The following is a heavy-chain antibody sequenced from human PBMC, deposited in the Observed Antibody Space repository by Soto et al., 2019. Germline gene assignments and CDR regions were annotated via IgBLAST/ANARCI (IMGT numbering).Heavy chain of an antibody. CDR1: GYTFSNSG. D-gene: IGHD2-8*01. Sequence: GFGVKKPGASVKVSCKASGYTFSNSGFSWMRQAPGQGLEWMGWISTYNGNTNYAQKFQGRLSMTTDTSTSTAFMELRTLRSDDTAVYYCARDEYNNGRNWLNPWGQGTLVTVTS. CDR3: ARDEYNNGRNWLNP. J-gene: IGHJ5*02. V-gene: IGHV1-18*01. CDR2: ISTYNGNT.